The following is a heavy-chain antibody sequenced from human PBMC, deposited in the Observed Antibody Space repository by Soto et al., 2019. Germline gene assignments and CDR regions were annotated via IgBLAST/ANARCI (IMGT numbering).Heavy chain of an antibody. Sequence: QVQLVQSGAEVKKPGSSVKVSCKASGGTFSSYAISWVRQAPGQGLEWMGGIIPIFGTANYAQKFQGRVTIPADESTSTAYMELSSLRSEDTAVYYCARDQAAAGLDYYYYYGMDVWGQGTTVTVSS. V-gene: IGHV1-69*12. CDR3: ARDQAAAGLDYYYYYGMDV. CDR1: GGTFSSYA. D-gene: IGHD6-13*01. J-gene: IGHJ6*02. CDR2: IIPIFGTA.